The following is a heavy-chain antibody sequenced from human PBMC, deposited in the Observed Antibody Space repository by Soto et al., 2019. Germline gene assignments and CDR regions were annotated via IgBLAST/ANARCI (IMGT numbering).Heavy chain of an antibody. Sequence: QLQLQESGPGLVKPSETLSLTCTVSNGSISSSGSYWGWIRQPPGKGLEWIGSIYHSGSTYYNPSLKRRVTISVDTSKNQFSLKLSSVTAADMAVYFCATHKTDQWLVPFDHWGQGTLVTVSS. D-gene: IGHD6-19*01. CDR1: NGSISSSGSY. J-gene: IGHJ4*02. CDR3: ATHKTDQWLVPFDH. CDR2: IYHSGST. V-gene: IGHV4-39*01.